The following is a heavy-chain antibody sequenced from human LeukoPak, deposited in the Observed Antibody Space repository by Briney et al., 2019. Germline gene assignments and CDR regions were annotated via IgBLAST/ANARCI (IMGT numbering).Heavy chain of an antibody. CDR2: ISSSGSYI. V-gene: IGHV3-21*01. J-gene: IGHJ5*02. CDR3: AVYGSGWFHD. D-gene: IGHD6-19*01. CDR1: GFTFSSYN. Sequence: LGESLKISCAASGFTFSSYNMNWVRQAPGKGLEWVSSISSSGSYIYYADSVKGRFTISRDNAKKLLYLQVNSLRAEDTAVYYCAVYGSGWFHDWGQGTLVTVSS.